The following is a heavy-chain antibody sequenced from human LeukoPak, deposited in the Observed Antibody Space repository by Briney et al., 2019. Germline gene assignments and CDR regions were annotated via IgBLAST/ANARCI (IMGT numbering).Heavy chain of an antibody. Sequence: GGSLRLSCAASGFMFSVYGMHWVRQAPGKGLEWVAVIWNDGSNKYYADSVKGRFTISRDNSKNTLYLQMNSLRVEDTAVYYCARASGSYDYWVQGTLVTVSS. J-gene: IGHJ4*02. CDR3: ARASGSYDY. CDR1: GFMFSVYG. CDR2: IWNDGSNK. V-gene: IGHV3-33*01. D-gene: IGHD1-26*01.